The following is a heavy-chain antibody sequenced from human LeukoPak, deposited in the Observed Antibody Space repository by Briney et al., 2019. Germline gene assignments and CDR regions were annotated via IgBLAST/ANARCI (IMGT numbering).Heavy chain of an antibody. D-gene: IGHD2-15*01. V-gene: IGHV4-39*01. CDR1: GGSISSSSYY. J-gene: IGHJ3*02. CDR2: IYYSGRT. CDR3: ARGRMAESATGPFDI. Sequence: SETLSLTCTVSGGSISSSSYYWGWIRQPPGKGLEWIGSIYYSGRTYYNPSLKSRVTISVDTSKNQFSLKLSSVTAADTAVYYCARGRMAESATGPFDIWGQGTMVTVSS.